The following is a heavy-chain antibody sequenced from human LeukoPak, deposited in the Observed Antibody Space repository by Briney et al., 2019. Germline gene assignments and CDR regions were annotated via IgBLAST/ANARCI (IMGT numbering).Heavy chain of an antibody. V-gene: IGHV3-7*05. CDR3: AREGTYYYDSSGSDY. D-gene: IGHD3-22*01. CDR1: GFTFSSYC. CDR2: IKQDGSEK. J-gene: IGHJ4*02. Sequence: GGALRLSCAASGFTFSSYCMSCVRQARGKGREWVANIKQDGSEKYYVDSVKGRFTISRDNAKNSLYLQMNSLRAEDTAVYYCAREGTYYYDSSGSDYWGQGTLVTVSS.